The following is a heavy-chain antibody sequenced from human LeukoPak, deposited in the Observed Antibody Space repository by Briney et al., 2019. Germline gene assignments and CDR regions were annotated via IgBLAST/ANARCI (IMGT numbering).Heavy chain of an antibody. D-gene: IGHD1-1*01. CDR2: INEDGSEA. J-gene: IGHJ4*02. V-gene: IGHV3-7*01. CDR1: EFTLSSYY. Sequence: PGGSLRLSCAGSEFTLSSYYMSWVRQAPGKGLEWVANINEDGSEAGYLDSVKGRFTISRDNAKNSVHLQMNNLRADDAAVYYCARVGYKWDDDGVDYWGQGTLVTVSS. CDR3: ARVGYKWDDDGVDY.